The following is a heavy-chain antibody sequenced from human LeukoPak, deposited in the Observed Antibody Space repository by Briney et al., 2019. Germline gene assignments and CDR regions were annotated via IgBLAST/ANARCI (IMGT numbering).Heavy chain of an antibody. CDR3: AREYAGVGGLDY. J-gene: IGHJ4*02. D-gene: IGHD3-10*01. V-gene: IGHV3-66*01. CDR1: GFTVSSNY. Sequence: GGSLRLSCAASGFTVSSNYMSWVRQAPGKGLEWVSVIYSGGSTYYADSVKGRFTISRDNSKNTLYLQMNSLRAEDTAVYYCAREYAGVGGLDYWGQGTLVTVSS. CDR2: IYSGGST.